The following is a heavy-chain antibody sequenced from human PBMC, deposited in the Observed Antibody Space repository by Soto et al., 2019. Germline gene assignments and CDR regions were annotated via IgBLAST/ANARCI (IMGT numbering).Heavy chain of an antibody. CDR1: GYSFTSYW. D-gene: IGHD1-26*01. CDR2: IDPSDSYT. J-gene: IGHJ6*02. V-gene: IGHV5-10-1*01. Sequence: ESLKISCKGSGYSFTSYWISWVRQMPGKGLEWMGRIDPSDSYTNYSPSFQGHVTISADKSISTAYLQWSSLKASDTAMYYCARQVGPTVTYYYYGMDVWGQGTTVTVSS. CDR3: ARQVGPTVTYYYYGMDV.